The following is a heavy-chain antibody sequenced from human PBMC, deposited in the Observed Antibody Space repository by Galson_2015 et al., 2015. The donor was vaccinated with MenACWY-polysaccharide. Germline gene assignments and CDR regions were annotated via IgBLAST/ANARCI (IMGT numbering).Heavy chain of an antibody. CDR3: ARRGGSYYDS. CDR1: GFTFSSDW. CDR2: INNDATTI. J-gene: IGHJ4*02. Sequence: LRLSCAASGFTFSSDWMHWVRQAPGKGLVWVSRINNDATTINYADSVKGRFIISRDNAKNTLYLQMNSLRAEDTAVYYCARRGGSYYDSWGQGTLVTVSS. V-gene: IGHV3-74*01. D-gene: IGHD3-10*01.